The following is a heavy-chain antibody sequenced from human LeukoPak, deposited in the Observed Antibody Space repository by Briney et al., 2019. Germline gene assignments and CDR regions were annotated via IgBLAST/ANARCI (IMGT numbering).Heavy chain of an antibody. Sequence: GSPRLSCAASGFTFSNAWMNWVRQAPGKGLEWVRRIKSKTDGGTTDYAAPVKGRFTISRDDSKNTLYLQMNSLKTEDTAVYYCTTDYYDSSGYYYGFDYWGQGTLVTVSS. CDR2: IKSKTDGGTT. CDR3: TTDYYDSSGYYYGFDY. J-gene: IGHJ4*02. CDR1: GFTFSNAW. D-gene: IGHD3-22*01. V-gene: IGHV3-15*07.